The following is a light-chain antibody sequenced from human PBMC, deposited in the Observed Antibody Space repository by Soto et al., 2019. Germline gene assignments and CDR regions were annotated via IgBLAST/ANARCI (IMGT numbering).Light chain of an antibody. J-gene: IGKJ4*01. V-gene: IGKV1-5*03. CDR2: KAS. Sequence: DIQMTQSPSTLSAAVGDRVTITCRASQSIGGWLAWYQQKPGKAPNLLVYKASTLESGVPSRFSGSGSGTEFTIIISNLQPDDLATYYCQHYHSLRVTFGGGTKVEIK. CDR1: QSIGGW. CDR3: QHYHSLRVT.